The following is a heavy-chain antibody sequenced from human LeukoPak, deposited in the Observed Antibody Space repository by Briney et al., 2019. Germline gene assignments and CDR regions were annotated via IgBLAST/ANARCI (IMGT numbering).Heavy chain of an antibody. CDR1: GDTFNIHY. J-gene: IGHJ4*02. CDR2: INRVDGIR. D-gene: IGHD4-17*01. V-gene: IGHV1-46*02. Sequence: ASLKISCKASGDTFNIHYFHWIRQAPGQGLEWMGIINRVDGIRGNAQTFQGRLMLTKDTSTGTAYMELSSLRSEDTAIYYCASEKNYGDKYFDSWGQGTEVTVSS. CDR3: ASEKNYGDKYFDS.